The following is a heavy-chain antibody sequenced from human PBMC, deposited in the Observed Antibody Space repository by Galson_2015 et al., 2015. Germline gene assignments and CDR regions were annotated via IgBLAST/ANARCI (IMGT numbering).Heavy chain of an antibody. CDR1: GCSFTSLW. CDR2: IYPGDSDT. CDR3: VRQWKGGPDAFDI. Sequence: QSGAEVKKPGESLTISCKGSGCSFTSLWIGWVRQMPGKGLEWMGIIYPGDSDTRYSPTFQGQVTVSADKSISTAYLQWSSLKASDTAMYYCVRQWKGGPDAFDIWGQGTMVIVSS. J-gene: IGHJ3*02. D-gene: IGHD2-15*01. V-gene: IGHV5-51*01.